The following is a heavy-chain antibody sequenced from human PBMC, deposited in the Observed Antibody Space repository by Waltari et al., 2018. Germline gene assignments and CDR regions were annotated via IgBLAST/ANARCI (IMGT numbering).Heavy chain of an antibody. J-gene: IGHJ6*02. CDR3: ARDKREVAVAGPYYYYGMDV. D-gene: IGHD6-19*01. V-gene: IGHV4-59*01. Sequence: QVQLQESGPGLVKPSETLSLTCTVSGGSISSYYWSWIRHPPGKGLEWIGYIYYSGSTNYNLSLKSRVTISVDTAKNQFSLKLSSLRSEDTAVYYWARDKREVAVAGPYYYYGMDVWGQGTTVIVSS. CDR1: GGSISSYY. CDR2: IYYSGST.